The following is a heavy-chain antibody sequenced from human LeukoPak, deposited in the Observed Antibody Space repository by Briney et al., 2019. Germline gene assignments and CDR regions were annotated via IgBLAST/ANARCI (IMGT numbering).Heavy chain of an antibody. V-gene: IGHV3-7*01. J-gene: IGHJ4*02. CDR3: ARENYGSSGSFDS. Sequence: TGGSLRLSCAASGFPFSSYSMTWVRQAPGKGLEWVANIKQDGSEKYYVDSVKGRFTISRDNAKNSLYLQMNSLRAEDTAVYYCARENYGSSGSFDSWGQGTLVTVSS. D-gene: IGHD3-22*01. CDR2: IKQDGSEK. CDR1: GFPFSSYS.